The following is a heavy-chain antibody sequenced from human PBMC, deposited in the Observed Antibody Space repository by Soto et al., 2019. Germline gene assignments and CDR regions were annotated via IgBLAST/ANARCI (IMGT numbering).Heavy chain of an antibody. V-gene: IGHV4-31*03. J-gene: IGHJ4*02. D-gene: IGHD2-2*01. CDR3: ARGGGSTKVDY. CDR1: GGSTSSSGYY. CDR2: TSNSGST. Sequence: QVQLQESGPGLVKPSQTLSLTCNVSGGSTSSSGYYWSWIRQHPGEGLEWSGFTSNSGSTSYNPSIKSRVTISVDTSSNQFSLNLKSVTAADTAVYYCARGGGSTKVDYWGQGTLVTVSP.